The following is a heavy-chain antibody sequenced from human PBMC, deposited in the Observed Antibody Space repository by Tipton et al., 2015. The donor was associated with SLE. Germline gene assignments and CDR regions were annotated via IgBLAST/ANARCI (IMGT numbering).Heavy chain of an antibody. CDR3: ARIVAAAGTRYFDY. Sequence: TLSLTCTVSGGSITSSSYYWGWIRQPPGKGLEWIGSIYHSGSTYYNPSLKSRVTISVDTSKNQFSLKLSSVTAADTAVYYCARIVAAAGTRYFDYWGQGTLVTVSS. J-gene: IGHJ4*02. CDR1: GGSITSSSYY. V-gene: IGHV4-39*07. CDR2: IYHSGST. D-gene: IGHD6-13*01.